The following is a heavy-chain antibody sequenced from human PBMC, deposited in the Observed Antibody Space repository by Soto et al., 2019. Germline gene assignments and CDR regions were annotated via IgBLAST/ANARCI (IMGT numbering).Heavy chain of an antibody. J-gene: IGHJ6*02. CDR1: GGSISSSSYY. Sequence: ETLSLTCTVSGGSISSSSYYWGWIRQPPGKGLEWIGSIYYSGSTYYNPSLKSRVTISVDTSKNQFSLKLGSVTAADTAVYYCACIFSGGYGYGFYYYGMDVWGQGTTVTVSS. CDR2: IYYSGST. CDR3: ACIFSGGYGYGFYYYGMDV. D-gene: IGHD5-18*01. V-gene: IGHV4-39*01.